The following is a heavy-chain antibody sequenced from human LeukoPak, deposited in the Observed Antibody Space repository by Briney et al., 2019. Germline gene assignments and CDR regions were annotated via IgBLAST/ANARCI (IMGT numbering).Heavy chain of an antibody. CDR1: GLTLSSHN. CDR2: ISTSSSYL. CDR3: TRAAYNAADY. J-gene: IGHJ4*02. Sequence: TGGSLRLSCAASGLTLSSHNMNWVRQAPGRGLEWVSSISTSSSYLFYADSVKGRFTISRDNAKNSLYLQMNSLRAEDTAVYYCTRAAYNAADYWGQGTLVTVSS. D-gene: IGHD5-24*01. V-gene: IGHV3-21*06.